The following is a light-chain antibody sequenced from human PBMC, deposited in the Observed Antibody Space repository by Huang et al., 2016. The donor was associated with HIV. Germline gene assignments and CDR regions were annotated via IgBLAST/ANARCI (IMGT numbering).Light chain of an antibody. J-gene: IGKJ3*01. CDR3: QQYNNWPPEVT. V-gene: IGKV3-15*01. Sequence: EIVLTQSPATLSVSPGERATLSCRASQSLSTYLAWYQHKPAQAPRLLIYGASTRASCIPARFSVSGSGTEFTLTISSLQSEDFAVYYCQQYNNWPPEVTFGPGTKVDIK. CDR1: QSLSTY. CDR2: GAS.